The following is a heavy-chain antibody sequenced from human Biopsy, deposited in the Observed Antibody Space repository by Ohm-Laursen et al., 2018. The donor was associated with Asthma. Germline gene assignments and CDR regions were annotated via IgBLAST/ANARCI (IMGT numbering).Heavy chain of an antibody. CDR3: ARKAGSCISRTCYSLDF. D-gene: IGHD2-2*01. CDR2: INSVFGTT. CDR1: GGTFNTYV. J-gene: IGHJ4*02. Sequence: ASVKVSCKSLGGTFNTYVIGWVRRAPGQGLEWMGGINSVFGTTTYPQKFQDRATITADDSTSTVYMELSSLRSEDTAVYYCARKAGSCISRTCYSLDFWGQGTLVTVSS. V-gene: IGHV1-69*13.